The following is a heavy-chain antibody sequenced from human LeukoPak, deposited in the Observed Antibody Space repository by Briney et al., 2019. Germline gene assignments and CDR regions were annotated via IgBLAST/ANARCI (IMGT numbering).Heavy chain of an antibody. V-gene: IGHV3-30-3*01. CDR2: ISYDGSNK. Sequence: PGRSLGLSCAASGFTFSNYAMHWVRQAPGKGLEWVAVISYDGSNKYYADSVKGRFTISRDNSKNTLYLQMNSLRAEDTAVYYCARHSSSSDYYYYYMDVWGKGTTVTVSS. CDR1: GFTFSNYA. J-gene: IGHJ6*03. CDR3: ARHSSSSDYYYYYMDV. D-gene: IGHD6-6*01.